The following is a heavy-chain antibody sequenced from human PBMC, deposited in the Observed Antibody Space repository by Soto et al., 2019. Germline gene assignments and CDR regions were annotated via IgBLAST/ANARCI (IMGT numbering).Heavy chain of an antibody. D-gene: IGHD5-12*01. Sequence: VQLVESGGGVVQPGRSLRLSCAASGFTFSSYGMHWVRQAPGKGLEWVAVISYDGSNKYYADSVKGRFTISRDNSKNTLYLQMNSLRAEDTAVYYCAKDFSRRDGYTSAFDIWGQGTMVTVSS. CDR1: GFTFSSYG. CDR2: ISYDGSNK. CDR3: AKDFSRRDGYTSAFDI. V-gene: IGHV3-30*18. J-gene: IGHJ3*02.